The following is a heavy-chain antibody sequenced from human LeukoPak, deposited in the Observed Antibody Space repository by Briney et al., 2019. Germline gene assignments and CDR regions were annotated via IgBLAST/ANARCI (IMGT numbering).Heavy chain of an antibody. V-gene: IGHV4-39*07. CDR1: GGSISSSSYY. Sequence: KPSETLSLTCTVSGGSISSSSYYWGWIRQPPGKGLEWIGSIYYSGSTYYNPSLKSRVTISVDTSKNQFSLKLSSVTAADTAVYYCARDPVDTAMATHDYWGQGTLVTVSS. D-gene: IGHD5-18*01. CDR2: IYYSGST. J-gene: IGHJ4*02. CDR3: ARDPVDTAMATHDY.